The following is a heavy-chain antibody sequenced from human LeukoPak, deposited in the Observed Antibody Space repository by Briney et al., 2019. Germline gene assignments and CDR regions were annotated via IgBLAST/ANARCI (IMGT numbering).Heavy chain of an antibody. J-gene: IGHJ2*01. CDR1: GFTFNTVW. V-gene: IGHV3-7*01. CDR3: ARLGYASAWSYWYFDL. D-gene: IGHD6-19*01. CDR2: IKGDGSEK. Sequence: AGGSLRLSCAASGFTFNTVWMTWVRQAAGKGLEWVANIKGDGSEKSYADSVRGRFTISRDNAQNSLFLQMNMLRVEDTAIYYCARLGYASAWSYWYFDLWGRGTLVTVSS.